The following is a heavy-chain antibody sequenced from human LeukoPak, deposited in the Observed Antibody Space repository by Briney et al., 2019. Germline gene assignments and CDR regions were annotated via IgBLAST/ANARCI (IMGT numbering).Heavy chain of an antibody. CDR2: IRSEVNNYAT. J-gene: IGHJ4*02. CDR1: GFTFSGSA. Sequence: PGGSLRLSCAASGFTFSGSAMHWVRQASGKGLEWVGRIRSEVNNYATAYAASGKGRFTISRDASKNTAYLQMNSLKTEDTAVYYCTRDYYDTSGYSIDYWGQGTLVTVSS. CDR3: TRDYYDTSGYSIDY. V-gene: IGHV3-73*01. D-gene: IGHD3-22*01.